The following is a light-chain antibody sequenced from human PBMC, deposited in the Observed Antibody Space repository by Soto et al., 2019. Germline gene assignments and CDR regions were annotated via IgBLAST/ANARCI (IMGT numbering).Light chain of an antibody. CDR2: DAF. CDR1: QSLSGW. CDR3: QQYASYPWT. V-gene: IGKV1-5*01. Sequence: DIPMIQSPSTLSASVGDRVTITWRASQSLSGWLAWYQQTPGKAPKLLISDAFRLESGVPSRFRGSGSGTEFSLTISSLQPGDSATFYCQQYASYPWTFGRGTKVDIK. J-gene: IGKJ1*01.